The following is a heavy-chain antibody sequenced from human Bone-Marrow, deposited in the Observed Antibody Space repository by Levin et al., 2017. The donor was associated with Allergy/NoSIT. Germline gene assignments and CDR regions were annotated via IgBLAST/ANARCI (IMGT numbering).Heavy chain of an antibody. CDR3: SPTVGGWGQSVS. Sequence: GASVKVSCAACGFTLSSYSMNWVRQAPGKGLEWVSYIGTSSSATYYADSVKGRFNMSRDNVKNSLYLNMNSLRDDDTAVYYCSPTVGGWGQSVSWGQGTLVTVSS. J-gene: IGHJ5*02. D-gene: IGHD4-23*01. CDR2: IGTSSSAT. V-gene: IGHV3-48*02. CDR1: GFTLSSYS.